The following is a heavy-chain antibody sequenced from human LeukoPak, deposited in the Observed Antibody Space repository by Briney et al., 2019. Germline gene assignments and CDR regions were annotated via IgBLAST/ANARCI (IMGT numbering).Heavy chain of an antibody. CDR2: IIPILGIA. CDR3: ARDVPTYDYVWGSYRYDAFDI. CDR1: GGTFSSYA. V-gene: IGHV1-69*04. D-gene: IGHD3-16*02. J-gene: IGHJ3*02. Sequence: PRASVKVSCKASGGTFSSYAISWVRQAPGQGLEWMGRIIPILGIANYAQKLQGRVTMTTDTSTSTAYMELRSLRSDDTAVYYCARDVPTYDYVWGSYRYDAFDIWGQGTMVTVSS.